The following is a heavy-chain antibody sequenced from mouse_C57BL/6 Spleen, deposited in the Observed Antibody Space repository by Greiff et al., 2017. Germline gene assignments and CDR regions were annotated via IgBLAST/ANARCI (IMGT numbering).Heavy chain of an antibody. J-gene: IGHJ2*01. Sequence: QVQLQQSGTELVKPGASVKLSCKASGYTFTSYWMHWVKQRPGQGLEWIGNINPSNGGTNYNEKFKSKATLTVDKSSSTAYMQLSSLTSEDSAVYYCAREVYESYYFDYWGQGTTLTVSS. V-gene: IGHV1-53*01. CDR3: AREVYESYYFDY. D-gene: IGHD2-3*01. CDR2: INPSNGGT. CDR1: GYTFTSYW.